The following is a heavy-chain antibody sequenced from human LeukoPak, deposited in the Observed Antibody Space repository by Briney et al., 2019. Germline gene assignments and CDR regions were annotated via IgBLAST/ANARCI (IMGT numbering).Heavy chain of an antibody. Sequence: GGSLRLSCAASGFTFSSYSMNWVRQAPGKGLEWVSYISSSSTIYYADSVKGRFTISRDNAKNSLYLQMNSLRAEDTAVYYCARDLSRFTSVDRPYDYWGQGTLVTVSS. CDR1: GFTFSSYS. D-gene: IGHD2/OR15-2a*01. V-gene: IGHV3-48*01. CDR3: ARDLSRFTSVDRPYDY. J-gene: IGHJ4*02. CDR2: ISSSSTI.